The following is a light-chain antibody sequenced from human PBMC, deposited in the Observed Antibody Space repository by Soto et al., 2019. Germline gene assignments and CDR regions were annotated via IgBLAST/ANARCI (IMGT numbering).Light chain of an antibody. CDR1: QGISNY. Sequence: DIQMTQSPSSLSASVGDRVTITCRASQGISNYLAWYQEKPGKVPKLLIYAASTLQSGVPSRFSGSGSGTDFNLTISRLQTEDFATYYCQQLNSYTITVGQGTRLEIK. CDR2: AAS. CDR3: QQLNSYTIT. V-gene: IGKV1-9*01. J-gene: IGKJ5*01.